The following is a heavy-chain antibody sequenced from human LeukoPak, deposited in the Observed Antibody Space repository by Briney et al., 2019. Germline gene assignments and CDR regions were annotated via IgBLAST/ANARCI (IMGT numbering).Heavy chain of an antibody. CDR2: INPTGGTT. J-gene: IGHJ6*02. Sequence: ASVKVSCKASGYTSTTFYMHWVRQAPGQGLEWMGIINPTGGTTSYAQKFQGRVTMTRDTSTSTVYTELSSLRSEDTAVYYCTRGDLAAVVGTGGDGLGVWGQGTTVTVSS. CDR3: TRGDLAAVVGTGGDGLGV. D-gene: IGHD6-19*01. V-gene: IGHV1-46*01. CDR1: GYTSTTFY.